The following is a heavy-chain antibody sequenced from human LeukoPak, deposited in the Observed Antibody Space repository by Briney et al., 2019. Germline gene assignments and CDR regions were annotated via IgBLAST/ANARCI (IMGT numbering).Heavy chain of an antibody. J-gene: IGHJ4*02. CDR3: AKGPLRGTAAAIDY. Sequence: GSLRLSCAASGFTLSSYWMSWVRQAPGKGLEWVSVISYDGRNIHYPDSVKGRFTISRDISTDTLWLQMDSLRTEDTAVYYCAKGPLRGTAAAIDYWGQGTLVTVSS. CDR1: GFTLSSYW. CDR2: ISYDGRNI. D-gene: IGHD2-2*01. V-gene: IGHV3-30*18.